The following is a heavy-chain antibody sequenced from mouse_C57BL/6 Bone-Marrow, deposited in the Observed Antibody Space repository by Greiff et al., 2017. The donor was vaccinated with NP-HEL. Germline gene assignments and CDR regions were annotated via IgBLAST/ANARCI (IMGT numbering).Heavy chain of an antibody. CDR3: TPLYCGSSPWFAY. CDR1: GYTFTSYW. Sequence: VHVKQSGTVLARPGASVKTSCKTSGYTFTSYWMHWVKQRPGPGLEWIGAIYPGNSDTSYNQKFKGKAKLTAVTSASTACMGLSSLTNEDSSVYYCTPLYCGSSPWFAYWGQGTLVTVSA. D-gene: IGHD1-1*01. CDR2: IYPGNSDT. J-gene: IGHJ3*01. V-gene: IGHV1-5*01.